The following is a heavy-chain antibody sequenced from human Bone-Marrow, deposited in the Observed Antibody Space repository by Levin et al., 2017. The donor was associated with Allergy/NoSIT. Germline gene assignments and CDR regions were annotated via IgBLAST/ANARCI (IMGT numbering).Heavy chain of an antibody. D-gene: IGHD1-26*01. CDR1: GFTFSSYG. J-gene: IGHJ4*02. V-gene: IGHV3-30*03. CDR2: ISFNGSKE. Sequence: SCEASGFTFSSYGMHWVRQAPGKGLEWVAVISFNGSKEYYTESVKGRFTISRDNSKNTLYLQMTNLRPDDMAIYYCAGDYSLSVWGRGTLVTVSS. CDR3: AGDYSLSV.